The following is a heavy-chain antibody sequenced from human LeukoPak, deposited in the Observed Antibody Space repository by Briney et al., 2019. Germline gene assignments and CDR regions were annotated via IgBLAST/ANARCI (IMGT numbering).Heavy chain of an antibody. V-gene: IGHV3-48*01. CDR1: GFTFGDYA. Sequence: GGSLRLSCTASGFTFGDYAMSWVRQAPGKGLEWVSYISSSSSTIYYADSVKGRFTISRDNAKNSLYLQMNSLRAEDTAVYYCARDEMDVWGQGTTVTVSS. CDR2: ISSSSSTI. CDR3: ARDEMDV. J-gene: IGHJ6*02.